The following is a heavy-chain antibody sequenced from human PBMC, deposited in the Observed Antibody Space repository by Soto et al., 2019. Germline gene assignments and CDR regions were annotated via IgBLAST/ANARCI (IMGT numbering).Heavy chain of an antibody. Sequence: GGSLRLSCAASGFTLSSHAMSWVRQAPGKGLEWVSAISGGGGSTYYADSVKGRFTISRDNSKNTLYLQMNSLRAEDTAAYYCAKDERGTTLFDNWGQGTLVTVSS. D-gene: IGHD1-26*01. CDR2: ISGGGGST. CDR3: AKDERGTTLFDN. CDR1: GFTLSSHA. V-gene: IGHV3-23*01. J-gene: IGHJ4*02.